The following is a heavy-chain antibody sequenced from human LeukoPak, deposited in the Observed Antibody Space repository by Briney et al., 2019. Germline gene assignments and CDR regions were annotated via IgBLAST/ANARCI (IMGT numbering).Heavy chain of an antibody. CDR3: GRGSSSGYGSGSYYREFDS. Sequence: SETLSLTCTVSGGSVSSYYWIWIRQPPGKGPEWIGYVYNSGNTNYNPSLKSRVTMSVDTSKNQFSLKLSSLTAADTAVYYCGRGSSSGYGSGSYYREFDSWGQGTVVTVSS. V-gene: IGHV4-59*02. CDR2: VYNSGNT. CDR1: GGSVSSYY. D-gene: IGHD3-10*01. J-gene: IGHJ4*02.